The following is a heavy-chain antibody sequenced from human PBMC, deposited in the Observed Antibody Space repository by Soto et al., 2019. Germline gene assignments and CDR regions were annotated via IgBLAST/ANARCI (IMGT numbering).Heavy chain of an antibody. V-gene: IGHV3-9*01. D-gene: IGHD6-19*01. Sequence: PGGSLRLSCAASGFTFDDYAMHWVRQAPGKGLEWVSGISWNSDSIGYADSVKGRFTISRDNSKNTLYLQMSSLRAEDTAVYYCAKERYSSGYFDYWGQGALVTVSS. CDR1: GFTFDDYA. CDR3: AKERYSSGYFDY. CDR2: ISWNSDSI. J-gene: IGHJ4*02.